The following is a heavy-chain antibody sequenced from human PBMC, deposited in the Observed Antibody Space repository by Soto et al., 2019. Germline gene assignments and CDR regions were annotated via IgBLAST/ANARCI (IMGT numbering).Heavy chain of an antibody. CDR2: INHSGST. CDR3: ARGAEGVTIFGGGNDY. J-gene: IGHJ4*02. D-gene: IGHD3-3*01. V-gene: IGHV4-34*01. Sequence: SETLSLTCAVYGGSFSGYYWSWIRQPPGKGLEWIGEINHSGSTNYNPSLKSRVTISVDTSKNQFSLKLSSVTAADTAVYYCARGAEGVTIFGGGNDYWGQGTLVTVSS. CDR1: GGSFSGYY.